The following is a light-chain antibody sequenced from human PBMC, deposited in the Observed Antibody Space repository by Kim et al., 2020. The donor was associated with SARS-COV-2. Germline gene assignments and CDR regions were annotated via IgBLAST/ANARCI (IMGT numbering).Light chain of an antibody. CDR2: DVS. V-gene: IGLV2-14*03. CDR3: SSYTSSNVV. CDR1: SSDVVGYNY. Sequence: ITISCTGTSSDVVGYNYVSWYQHPPGKAPKLMIYDVSNRPSGVSTRFSGSKSGNTASLTISGLQAEDEADYYCSSYTSSNVVFGGGTQLTVL. J-gene: IGLJ2*01.